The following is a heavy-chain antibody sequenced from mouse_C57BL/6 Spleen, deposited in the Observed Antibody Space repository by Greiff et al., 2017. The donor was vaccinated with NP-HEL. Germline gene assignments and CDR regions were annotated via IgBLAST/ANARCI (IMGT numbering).Heavy chain of an antibody. D-gene: IGHD2-3*01. CDR3: ARCDGYYVDWYFDV. CDR1: GYAFSSSW. J-gene: IGHJ1*03. V-gene: IGHV1-82*01. CDR2: IYPGDGDT. Sequence: QVQLQQSGPELVKPGASVKISCKASGYAFSSSWMNWVKQRPGKGLEWIGRIYPGDGDTNYNGKFKGKATLTADKSSSTAYMQLSSLTSEDSAVYFCARCDGYYVDWYFDVWGTGTTVTVSS.